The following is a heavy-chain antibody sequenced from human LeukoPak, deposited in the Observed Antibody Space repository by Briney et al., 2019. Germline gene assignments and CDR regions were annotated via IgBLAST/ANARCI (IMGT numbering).Heavy chain of an antibody. J-gene: IGHJ6*03. CDR2: ISAYNGNT. Sequence: GASVKVSCKASGYTFTSYGISWVRQAPGQGLEWMGWISAYNGNTNYAQKLQGRVTMTTDTSTSTAYMELRGLRSDDTAVYYCARGDSSSWYPLNYYYYYYMDVWGKGTTVTVSS. D-gene: IGHD6-13*01. CDR1: GYTFTSYG. CDR3: ARGDSSSWYPLNYYYYYYMDV. V-gene: IGHV1-18*01.